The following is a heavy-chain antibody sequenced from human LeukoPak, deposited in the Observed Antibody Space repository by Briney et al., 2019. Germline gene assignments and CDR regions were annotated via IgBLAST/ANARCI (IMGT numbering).Heavy chain of an antibody. CDR2: INPNSGGT. Sequence: ASVKVSCKASGYTFTGYYMHWVRQAPGQGLEWMGWINPNSGGTNYAQKFQGRVTMTRDTSISTAYMELSRLRSDDTAVYYCARDRSREPGVSLEYDYWGQGTLVTVSS. CDR1: GYTFTGYY. CDR3: ARDRSREPGVSLEYDY. D-gene: IGHD2-15*01. J-gene: IGHJ4*02. V-gene: IGHV1-2*02.